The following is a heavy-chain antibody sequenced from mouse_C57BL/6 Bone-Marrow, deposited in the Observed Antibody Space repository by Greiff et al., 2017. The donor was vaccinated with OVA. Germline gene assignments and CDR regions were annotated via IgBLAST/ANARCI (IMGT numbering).Heavy chain of an antibody. CDR2: IYPRDGST. V-gene: IGHV1-85*01. CDR3: AREWTYYYGSSPYWYFDV. D-gene: IGHD1-1*01. Sequence: QVQLQQSGPELVKPGASVKLSSKASGYTFTSYDINWVKQRPGQGLEWIGWIYPRDGSTKYNEKFKGKATLTVDTSSSTAYMELHSLTSEDSAVYFCAREWTYYYGSSPYWYFDVWGTGTTVTVSS. J-gene: IGHJ1*03. CDR1: GYTFTSYD.